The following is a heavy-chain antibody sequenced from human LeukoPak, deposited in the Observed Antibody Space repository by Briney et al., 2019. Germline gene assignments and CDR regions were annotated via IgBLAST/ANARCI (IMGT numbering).Heavy chain of an antibody. D-gene: IGHD6-6*01. CDR3: ARLSSLANIAARGRAWFDT. V-gene: IGHV4-59*01. CDR1: GGSINNSY. J-gene: IGHJ5*02. CDR2: IYYSGST. Sequence: SETLSLTCTVSGGSINNSYWTWIRQPPGKGLEWIGHIYYSGSTNYSPSLKSRVTISVDTSKNQFSLKLSSVTAADTAVYYCARLSSLANIAARGRAWFDTWGQGSLVTVSS.